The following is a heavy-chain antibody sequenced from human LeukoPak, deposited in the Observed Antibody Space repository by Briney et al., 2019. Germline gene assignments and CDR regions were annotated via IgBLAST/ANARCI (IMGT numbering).Heavy chain of an antibody. V-gene: IGHV3-21*01. J-gene: IGHJ6*04. D-gene: IGHD3-3*01. Sequence: KPGGSLRLSCATSGFTFSSYSMNWVRQAPGKGLERVSSISSSSSYIHHADSVKGRFTISRDNAKNSLYLQMNSLRAEDTAVYYCARDMHYDFWSGSPGPLDVWGKGTTVTVSS. CDR1: GFTFSSYS. CDR2: ISSSSSYI. CDR3: ARDMHYDFWSGSPGPLDV.